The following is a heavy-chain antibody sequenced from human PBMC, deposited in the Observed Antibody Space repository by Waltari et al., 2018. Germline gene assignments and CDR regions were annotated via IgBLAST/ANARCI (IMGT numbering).Heavy chain of an antibody. V-gene: IGHV4-4*02. D-gene: IGHD2-15*01. CDR3: ARDRGRGLYLDS. CDR1: GASMSSTYW. J-gene: IGHJ4*02. CDR2: VQGSGKP. Sequence: QLQLQESAPGLVKSSGTLSLTCAVSGASMSSTYWWSWVRQPPGRGLAWIGTVQGSGKPNYYPAFARRVTVSLATPTNRFTLRVTFVTAADAAIYYCARDRGRGLYLDSWGPGTLVAVSP.